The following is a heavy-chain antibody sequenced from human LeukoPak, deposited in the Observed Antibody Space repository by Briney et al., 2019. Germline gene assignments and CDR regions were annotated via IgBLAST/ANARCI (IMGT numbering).Heavy chain of an antibody. D-gene: IGHD5-18*01. J-gene: IGHJ4*02. V-gene: IGHV3-21*01. Sequence: GGSLRLSCAASGFTFSSYSMNWVRQAPGKGLEWVSSISSSSSYICYADSVKGRFTISRDNAKNSLYLQMNSLRAEDTAVYYCARVAGEGYSYGPNYFDYWGQGTLVTVSS. CDR3: ARVAGEGYSYGPNYFDY. CDR1: GFTFSSYS. CDR2: ISSSSSYI.